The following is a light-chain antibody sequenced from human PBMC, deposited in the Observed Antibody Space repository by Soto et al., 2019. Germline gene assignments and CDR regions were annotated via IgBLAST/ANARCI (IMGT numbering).Light chain of an antibody. V-gene: IGKV3-15*01. CDR3: QHYNTWPRT. Sequence: EIEMTQSPATLSVSVGDRATLSCRASQSVSSYLAWYQQKPGQAPRLLIYGASTIATGIPARFSGSASGTEFTLTISSLQSEDFAVYYCQHYNTWPRTFGQGTKLEIK. CDR2: GAS. CDR1: QSVSSY. J-gene: IGKJ1*01.